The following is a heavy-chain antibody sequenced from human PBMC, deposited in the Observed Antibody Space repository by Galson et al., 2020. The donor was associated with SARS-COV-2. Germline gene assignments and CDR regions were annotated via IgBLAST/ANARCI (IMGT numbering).Heavy chain of an antibody. V-gene: IGHV3-21*01. Sequence: GGSLRLSCTASGFIFSDFYMSWVRQAPGKGLEWVSSISSSSYKYYADSVKGRLTVSRDNAKRSLFLQLNTLRVEDTAVYYCARDMHCPGGVCRFYGLDVWGQGTTVTVSS. CDR3: ARDMHCPGGVCRFYGLDV. CDR1: GFIFSDFY. J-gene: IGHJ6*02. D-gene: IGHD2-8*02. CDR2: ISSSSYK.